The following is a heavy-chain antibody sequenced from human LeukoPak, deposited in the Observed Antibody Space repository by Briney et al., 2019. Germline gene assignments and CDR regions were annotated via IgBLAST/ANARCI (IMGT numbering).Heavy chain of an antibody. CDR1: GFTFSSYS. D-gene: IGHD4-11*01. Sequence: PGGSLRLSCAASGFTFSSYSMNWVRQAPGKGLEWISYISSSSSTIYYADSVKGRFTISRDNAKNSLYLQMNSLRAEDTAVYYCARGYYSFDYSGQGTLVTVSS. J-gene: IGHJ4*02. V-gene: IGHV3-48*01. CDR3: ARGYYSFDY. CDR2: ISSSSSTI.